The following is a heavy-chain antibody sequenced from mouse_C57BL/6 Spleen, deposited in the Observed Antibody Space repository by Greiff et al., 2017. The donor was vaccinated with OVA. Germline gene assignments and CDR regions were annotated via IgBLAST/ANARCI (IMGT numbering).Heavy chain of an antibody. CDR1: GYTFTSYW. CDR3: ARNYYGSSYWYFDV. V-gene: IGHV1-59*01. CDR2: IDPSDSYT. D-gene: IGHD1-1*01. J-gene: IGHJ1*03. Sequence: QVQLQQPGAELVRPGTSVKLSCKASGYTFTSYWMHWVKQRPGHGLEWIGVIDPSDSYTNYNQKFKGKATLTVDTSSSTAYMQLSSLTSEDSAVYYCARNYYGSSYWYFDVWSTGTTVTVSS.